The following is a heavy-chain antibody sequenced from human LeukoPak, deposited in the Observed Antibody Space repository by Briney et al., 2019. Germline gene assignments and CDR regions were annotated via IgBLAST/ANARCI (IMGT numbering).Heavy chain of an antibody. D-gene: IGHD6-13*01. CDR2: IYGGDSET. CDR1: GYSFAKYW. Sequence: GASLKISCRGSGYSFAKYWIAWVRQMPGKGLEWMGFIYGGDSETKYSPSFQGQVTISVDRSISTAYLQWSSLKASDTAIYYCARGIAAAGPFWYFDFWGRGTLVTVSS. J-gene: IGHJ2*01. CDR3: ARGIAAAGPFWYFDF. V-gene: IGHV5-51*01.